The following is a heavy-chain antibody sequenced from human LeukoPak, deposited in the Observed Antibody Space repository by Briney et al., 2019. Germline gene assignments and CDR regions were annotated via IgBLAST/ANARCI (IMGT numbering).Heavy chain of an antibody. CDR2: ISSSSRYI. CDR1: GFTFSSYS. CDR3: AREGTTGDAFDI. Sequence: PGGSLRLSCASSGFTFSSYSMNWARRAPAKGLEGVSSISSSSRYIYYADSVKGRFTISRDNAKNSLYLQMNSLRAEDTAVYYCAREGTTGDAFDIWGQGTMVTVSS. J-gene: IGHJ3*02. V-gene: IGHV3-21*01. D-gene: IGHD4-17*01.